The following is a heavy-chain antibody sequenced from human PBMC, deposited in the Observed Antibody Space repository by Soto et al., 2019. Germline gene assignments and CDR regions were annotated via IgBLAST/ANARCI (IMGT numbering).Heavy chain of an antibody. Sequence: EVQVLESGGGLVQPGGSLRLSCVASGFTFSSHVMTWVRQAPGKGLEWVSSINTNGGSTYYAESVKGRFTISRDNSRNTLPLQMSSLRAEDTAVYYCAKGYDSSWWEGYWGQGTLVTVSS. V-gene: IGHV3-23*01. CDR3: AKGYDSSWWEGY. CDR2: INTNGGST. J-gene: IGHJ4*02. D-gene: IGHD6-13*01. CDR1: GFTFSSHV.